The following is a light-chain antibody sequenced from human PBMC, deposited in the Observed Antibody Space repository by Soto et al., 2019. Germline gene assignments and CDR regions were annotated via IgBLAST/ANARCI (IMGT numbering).Light chain of an antibody. CDR3: SSYAGNNIYYV. Sequence: LTQPRSASGSPGQSVTISYTKTSNDVGGYNFVSWYQQHTGKAPKLMIFEVSKRPSGVPDRFSGSKSGSTASLTVSGLQAEDEADYYCSSYAGNNIYYVFGTGTKVTVL. CDR1: SNDVGGYNF. V-gene: IGLV2-8*01. CDR2: EVS. J-gene: IGLJ1*01.